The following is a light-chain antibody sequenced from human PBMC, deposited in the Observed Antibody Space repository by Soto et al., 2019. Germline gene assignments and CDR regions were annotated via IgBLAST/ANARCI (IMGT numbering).Light chain of an antibody. J-gene: IGKJ5*01. CDR1: ERLGCGY. CDR2: GAS. CDR3: HKYSGSPRIT. V-gene: IGKV3-20*01. Sequence: EIVLTQSPGTLSLSPWERATLSCRASERLGCGYLAWYHQRPGQPPRLLIYGASNRATGIPDRFSGSGSGTNFTLILNALEPENIAIYNCHKYSGSPRITFGQGHSWRL.